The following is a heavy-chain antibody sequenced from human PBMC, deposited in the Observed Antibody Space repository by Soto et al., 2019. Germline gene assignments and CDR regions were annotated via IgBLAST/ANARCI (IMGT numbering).Heavy chain of an antibody. CDR2: IIPIFGTT. V-gene: IGHV1-69*15. J-gene: IGHJ5*02. CDR3: AKDGGADGYFGNWLDP. Sequence: QAHLVQSGAEVKKPGSSVNVSCKASGGTFSNYAITWVRQAPGQGLEWVGRIIPIFGTTNVAQKFQGRVTITADESTTTADMELSGLRSDDTAVYYCAKDGGADGYFGNWLDPWGQGTLVTVSS. D-gene: IGHD5-12*01. CDR1: GGTFSNYA.